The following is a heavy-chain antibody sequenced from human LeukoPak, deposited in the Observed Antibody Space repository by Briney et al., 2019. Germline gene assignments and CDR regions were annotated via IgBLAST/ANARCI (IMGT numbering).Heavy chain of an antibody. CDR1: GGSINTPNYY. CDR2: IYHSGST. Sequence: SETLSLTCTVSGGSINTPNYYWGWIRQTPGKGLEWIGSIYHSGSTYYNPSLKSRVTISVDTSKNQFSLKLSTVTAADTAVYYCARVGSSWQNWFDPWGQGTLVTVSS. V-gene: IGHV4-39*07. J-gene: IGHJ5*02. CDR3: ARVGSSWQNWFDP. D-gene: IGHD6-13*01.